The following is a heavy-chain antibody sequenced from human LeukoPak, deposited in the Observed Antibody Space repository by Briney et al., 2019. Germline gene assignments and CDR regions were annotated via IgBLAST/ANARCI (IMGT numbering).Heavy chain of an antibody. D-gene: IGHD3-10*01. Sequence: ASVKVSCKASGYTFTGYYMHWVRQATGQGLEWMGRINPNSGGTNYAQKFQGRVTMTRDTSISTAYMELSRLRSDDTAVYYCARDRNMVRGVSGFDYWGQGTLVTVSS. CDR3: ARDRNMVRGVSGFDY. CDR2: INPNSGGT. J-gene: IGHJ4*02. V-gene: IGHV1-2*06. CDR1: GYTFTGYY.